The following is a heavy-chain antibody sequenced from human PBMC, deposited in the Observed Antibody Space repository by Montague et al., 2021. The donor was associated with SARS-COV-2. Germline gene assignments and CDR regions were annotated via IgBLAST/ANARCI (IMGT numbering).Heavy chain of an antibody. Sequence: TLSLTCSVSGDSISRSTNHWGWIRQPPGKGLEWIASIHYSGRTYHNPPLKSRVTMSVDTSKNQFSLKLSSVTAADTAVYYCTRTTDDSALAATFWGQGTLVAVSS. CDR3: TRTTDDSALAATF. CDR2: IHYSGRT. J-gene: IGHJ4*02. CDR1: GDSISRSTNH. V-gene: IGHV4-39*01. D-gene: IGHD6-19*01.